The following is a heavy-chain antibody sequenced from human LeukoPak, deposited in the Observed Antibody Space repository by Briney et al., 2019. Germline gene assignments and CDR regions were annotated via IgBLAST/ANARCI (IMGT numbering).Heavy chain of an antibody. CDR2: ISAYNGNT. V-gene: IGHV1-18*01. J-gene: IGHJ4*02. D-gene: IGHD3-22*01. Sequence: ASVKVSCKASGYTFTSYGISWVRQAPGQGLEWMGWISAYNGNTNYAQKFQGRVTITTDESTSTAYMELSSLRSEDTAVYYCAREPSYYYDSSGYYYAYYFDYWGQGTLVTVSS. CDR1: GYTFTSYG. CDR3: AREPSYYYDSSGYYYAYYFDY.